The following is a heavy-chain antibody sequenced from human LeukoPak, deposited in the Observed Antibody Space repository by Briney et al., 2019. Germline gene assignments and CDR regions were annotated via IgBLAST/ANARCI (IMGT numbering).Heavy chain of an antibody. CDR2: IYYSGST. J-gene: IGHJ4*02. Sequence: SETLSLTCTVSGGSISSYYWSWIRQPPGKGLEWIGYIYYSGSTNYNPSLKSRVTISVDTSKNQFSLKLSSVTAADTAVYYCARCIWFGELCQNDYWGQGTLVTVSS. CDR3: ARCIWFGELCQNDY. V-gene: IGHV4-59*01. D-gene: IGHD3-10*01. CDR1: GGSISSYY.